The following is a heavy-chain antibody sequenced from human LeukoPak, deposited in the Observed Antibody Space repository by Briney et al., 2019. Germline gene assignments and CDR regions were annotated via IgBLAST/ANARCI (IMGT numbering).Heavy chain of an antibody. CDR1: GGSISSTHW. D-gene: IGHD3-10*01. V-gene: IGHV4-4*02. CDR3: ARGPPGGQFDP. CDR2: IYYSGST. J-gene: IGHJ5*02. Sequence: SETLSLTCAVSGGSISSTHWWSWFRQPPGKGLEWIGYIYYSGSTNYNPSLKSRVTISVDASKNQFSLKLTSVTAADTAVYYCARGPPGGQFDPWGQGTLVTVSS.